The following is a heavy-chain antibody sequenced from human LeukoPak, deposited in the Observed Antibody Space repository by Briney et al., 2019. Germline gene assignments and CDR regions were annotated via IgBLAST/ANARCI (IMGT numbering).Heavy chain of an antibody. J-gene: IGHJ5*02. CDR1: GYSFTDYY. CDR2: INTKSGRT. Sequence: ASVRVSCKTSGYSFTDYYIHWVRQAPGQGLEWMGWINTKSGRTSSARKFQGRVTMTRDPSITTVYMDMAWLTSDDTAIYFCARADFIDAGPYLIGPWGQRTLVTFSS. V-gene: IGHV1-2*02. CDR3: ARADFIDAGPYLIGP. D-gene: IGHD3-3*01.